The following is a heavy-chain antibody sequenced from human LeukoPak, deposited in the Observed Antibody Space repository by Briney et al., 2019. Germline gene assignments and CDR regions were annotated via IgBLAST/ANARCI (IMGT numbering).Heavy chain of an antibody. CDR2: INTNTGNP. V-gene: IGHV7-4-1*02. CDR1: GYTFTSYA. CDR3: ARGGLPGIAAAFDY. D-gene: IGHD6-13*01. Sequence: ASVKVSCKASGYTFTSYAMNWVRQAPGQGLEWMGWINTNTGNPTYAQGFTGRFVFSLDTSVSTAYLQISSLKAEDTAVYYCARGGLPGIAAAFDYWGQGTLVTVSS. J-gene: IGHJ4*02.